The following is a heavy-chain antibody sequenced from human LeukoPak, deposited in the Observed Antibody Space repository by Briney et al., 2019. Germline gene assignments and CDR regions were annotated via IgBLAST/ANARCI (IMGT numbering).Heavy chain of an antibody. D-gene: IGHD3-3*01. CDR1: GGSISSSTYY. J-gene: IGHJ5*02. CDR2: IYYRGST. V-gene: IGHV4-39*01. CDR3: ARLGRTYYDFWSGP. Sequence: TSETLSLTCTVSGGSISSSTYYWGWIRQPPGKGLEWIGTIYYRGSTYYNPSLKSRVTISVDTSKNQFSLKLTSVTAADTAVYYCARLGRTYYDFWSGPWGQGTLATVSS.